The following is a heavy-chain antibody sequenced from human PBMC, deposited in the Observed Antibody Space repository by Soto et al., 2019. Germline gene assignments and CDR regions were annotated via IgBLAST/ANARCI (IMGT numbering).Heavy chain of an antibody. V-gene: IGHV1-69*01. CDR3: ASSIVRGYCRSTSCPPRY. Sequence: QVQLVQSGAEVKKPGSSVKVSCKASGGTFSSYAFSWARQAPGQGLAWMGGIIPMFGTTNSAQKFQGRVTITADESTSTAYMGLIGMRSDVTAVYYCASSIVRGYCRSTSCPPRYWGQGTLVTVSS. CDR1: GGTFSSYA. D-gene: IGHD2-2*01. J-gene: IGHJ4*02. CDR2: IIPMFGTT.